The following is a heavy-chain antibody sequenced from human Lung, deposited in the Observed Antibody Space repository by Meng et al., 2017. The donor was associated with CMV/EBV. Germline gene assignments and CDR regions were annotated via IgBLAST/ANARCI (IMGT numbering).Heavy chain of an antibody. V-gene: IGHV4-34*01. J-gene: IGHJ6*02. D-gene: IGHD5-24*01. CDR1: GGSFSGYY. Sequence: SQTLSLTXAVYGGSFSGYYWSWIRQPPGKGLEWIGEINHSGSTNYNPSLKSRVTISVDTSKNQFSLKLSSVTAADTAVYYCARWATANYYYYGMDVWGQGTXVTVSS. CDR3: ARWATANYYYYGMDV. CDR2: INHSGST.